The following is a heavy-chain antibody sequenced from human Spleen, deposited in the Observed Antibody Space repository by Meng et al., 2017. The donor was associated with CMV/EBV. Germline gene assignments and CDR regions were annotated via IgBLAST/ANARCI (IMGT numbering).Heavy chain of an antibody. V-gene: IGHV4-31*02. CDR2: MYHSGST. CDR1: GGSISSGNQD. J-gene: IGHJ4*02. CDR3: ARERIASVGTAPDY. Sequence: SGGSISSGNQDWSWNRQHPEKGLEWIGYMYHSGSTYYNPSLKSRVTISADTSKNQFSLKLNSVTAADTAVYYCARERIASVGTAPDYWGQGTLVTVSS. D-gene: IGHD6-13*01.